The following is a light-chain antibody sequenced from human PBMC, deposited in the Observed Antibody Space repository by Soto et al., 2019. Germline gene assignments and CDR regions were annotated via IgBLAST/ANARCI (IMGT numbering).Light chain of an antibody. J-gene: IGKJ4*01. CDR1: QGISSF. CDR2: AAS. V-gene: IGKV1-9*01. CDR3: QQVKSYPLN. Sequence: DIQLTQSPSFLSASVGDRVTITCRASQGISSFLAWYQQKPGKAPNFLTYAASTLQSGVPSRFSGSGSGTEFTLKISSLQPEDFATDYCQQVKSYPLNFGGGTKVEIK.